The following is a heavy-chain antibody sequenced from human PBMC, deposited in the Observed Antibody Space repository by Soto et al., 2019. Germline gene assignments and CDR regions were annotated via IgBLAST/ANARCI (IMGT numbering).Heavy chain of an antibody. D-gene: IGHD6-13*01. CDR3: ARRSTAAGPLDY. J-gene: IGHJ4*02. Sequence: PXGSLRLSCAAAGFAFSSYWLHWVRQAPGKGLVWVSRINSDGSSTSYADSVKGRFTISRDNAKNTLYLQMNSLRAEDTAVYYCARRSTAAGPLDYWGQGTLVTVSS. CDR1: GFAFSSYW. CDR2: INSDGSST. V-gene: IGHV3-74*01.